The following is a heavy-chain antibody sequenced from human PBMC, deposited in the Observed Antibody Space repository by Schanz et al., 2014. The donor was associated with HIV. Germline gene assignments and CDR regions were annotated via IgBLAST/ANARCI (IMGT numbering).Heavy chain of an antibody. V-gene: IGHV3-74*01. D-gene: IGHD3-10*01. CDR1: GFTFGTKW. J-gene: IGHJ4*02. CDR2: ITPDGSVT. Sequence: DVQLVESGGGLIQPGESLRLSCVASGFTFGTKWMYWVRQGPGKGLAWVSYITPDGSVTYADSVKGRFTTSRDSSKNTLFLQMNSLRVEDTAVYYCEKGQRGMVRGDIDYWGQGTLVTVSS. CDR3: EKGQRGMVRGDIDY.